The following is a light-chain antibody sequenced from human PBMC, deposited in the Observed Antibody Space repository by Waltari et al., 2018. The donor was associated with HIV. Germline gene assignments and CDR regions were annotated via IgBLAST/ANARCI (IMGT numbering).Light chain of an antibody. CDR1: SSNIGAGYY. CDR3: QSYDSSLSGVV. V-gene: IGLV1-40*01. J-gene: IGLJ2*01. CDR2: GNT. Sequence: QSVLTQPPSVSGAPGQRVTISCTGGSSNIGAGYYVHWYQQLPGTAPKLLIYGNTNRPSGVPDRFSGSKSGTSASLAITGLQAEDESDYYCQSYDSSLSGVVFGGGTKLTVL.